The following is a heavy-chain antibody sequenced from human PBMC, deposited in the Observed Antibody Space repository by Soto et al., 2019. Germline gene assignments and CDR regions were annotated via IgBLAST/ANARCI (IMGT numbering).Heavy chain of an antibody. CDR1: GFTFSSYG. J-gene: IGHJ6*01. CDR3: VRAAGYSGSDYVYYYGMDV. V-gene: IGHV3-33*01. Sequence: QVQLVESGGGVVQPGRSLRLSCAASGFTFSSYGMHWVRQAPGKGLEWVALVWYDGGNKYYADSVKGRFTISRDNSKNTLYLQMTSLRGEETAVYYCVRAAGYSGSDYVYYYGMDVWGQGTAVTVSS. D-gene: IGHD5-12*01. CDR2: VWYDGGNK.